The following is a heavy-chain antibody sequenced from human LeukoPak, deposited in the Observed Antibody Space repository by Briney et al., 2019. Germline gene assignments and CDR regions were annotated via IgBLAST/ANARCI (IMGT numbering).Heavy chain of an antibody. CDR1: GLTFSSYD. V-gene: IGHV3-30*03. J-gene: IGHJ4*02. D-gene: IGHD5-12*01. CDR2: ISYDGNDK. CDR3: AREGYSDDRIFDY. Sequence: GGTLRLSCAASGLTFSSYDMHWVRQAPGKGLEWVAVISYDGNDKYYADSVRGRFTVSRDKSKSTLYLRKSSGRGDDSAVYYCAREGYSDDRIFDYWGQGTLVTVSA.